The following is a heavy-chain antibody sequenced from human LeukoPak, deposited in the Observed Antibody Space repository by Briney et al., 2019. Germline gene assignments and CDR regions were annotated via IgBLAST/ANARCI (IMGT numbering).Heavy chain of an antibody. J-gene: IGHJ4*02. Sequence: SETLSLTCSVSGGSISGSNYYWGWIRQPPGKGLEWIGSIYYGGSTHYNPSLRSRVTISVDTSKNQFSLKLSSVTAADTAVYYCARAFDSSGYYHFDYWGQGTLVTVSS. CDR2: IYYGGST. CDR3: ARAFDSSGYYHFDY. CDR1: GGSISGSNYY. D-gene: IGHD3-22*01. V-gene: IGHV4-39*07.